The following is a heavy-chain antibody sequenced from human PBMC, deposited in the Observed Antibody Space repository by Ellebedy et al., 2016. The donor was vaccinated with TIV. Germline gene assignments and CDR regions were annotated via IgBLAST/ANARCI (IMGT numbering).Heavy chain of an antibody. D-gene: IGHD6-13*01. J-gene: IGHJ5*02. V-gene: IGHV1-18*01. CDR1: GYTFTSYD. CDR3: AREVAAGWFDP. CDR2: ISAYNGNT. Sequence: AASVKVSCKASGYTFTSYDINWVRQAAGLGLEWMGWISAYNGNTNYAQKLQGRVTMTTDTSTSPAYMELRSLRPDDTAVYYCAREVAAGWFDPWGQGTLVTVSS.